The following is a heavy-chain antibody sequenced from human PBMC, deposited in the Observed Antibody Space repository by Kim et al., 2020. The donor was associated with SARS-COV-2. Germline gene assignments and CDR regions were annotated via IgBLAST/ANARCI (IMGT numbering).Heavy chain of an antibody. J-gene: IGHJ5*02. Sequence: TYDNPSLKSRVTKSVDTSKNQCSRKLSSVTAADTAVYYCARPLWFGESIDPWGQGTLVTVSS. V-gene: IGHV4-30-2*04. CDR2: T. CDR3: ARPLWFGESIDP. D-gene: IGHD3-10*01.